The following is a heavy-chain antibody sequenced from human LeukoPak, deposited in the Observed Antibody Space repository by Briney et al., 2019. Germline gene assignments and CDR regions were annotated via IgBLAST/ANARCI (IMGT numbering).Heavy chain of an antibody. Sequence: KPSQTLSLTCTVSGGSISSGSYYWSWIRQPPGKGLEWIGYIYYSGSTNYNPSLKSRVTISVDTSKNQFSLKLSSVTAADTAVYYCARVPNDYYDSSVWYFDLWGRGMLVTVSS. CDR3: ARVPNDYYDSSVWYFDL. J-gene: IGHJ2*01. CDR2: IYYSGST. CDR1: GGSISSGSYY. V-gene: IGHV4-61*01. D-gene: IGHD3-22*01.